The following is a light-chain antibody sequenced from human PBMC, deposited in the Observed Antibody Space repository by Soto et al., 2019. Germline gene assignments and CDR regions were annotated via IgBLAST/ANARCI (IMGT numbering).Light chain of an antibody. CDR3: QQYCFFPLS. Sequence: DIQMTQSPSTLSASVGDRVTITCRASQTISSWLAWYQQKPGKAPKLLMEKASSLESGVPSRYSGSGSVTEFTLTISSLQPDDFATYYCQQYCFFPLSFGGGTKVEIK. CDR2: KAS. J-gene: IGKJ4*01. V-gene: IGKV1-5*03. CDR1: QTISSW.